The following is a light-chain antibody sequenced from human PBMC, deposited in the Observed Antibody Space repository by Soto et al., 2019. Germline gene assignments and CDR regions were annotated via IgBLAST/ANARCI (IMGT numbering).Light chain of an antibody. CDR3: SSYTTSTTLV. Sequence: QSAPTQPTSVSGSPGQSITISCTGTSSDVGAHNFVSWYQQHPGKAPKLIIYEVNNRPSGVSDRFSGSKSGNTAFLTISWLQDEDEADYSCSSYTTSTTLVFGGGTKLTVL. CDR1: SSDVGAHNF. V-gene: IGLV2-14*01. J-gene: IGLJ3*02. CDR2: EVN.